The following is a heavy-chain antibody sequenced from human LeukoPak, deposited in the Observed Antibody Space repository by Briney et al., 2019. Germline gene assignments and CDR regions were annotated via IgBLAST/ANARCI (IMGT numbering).Heavy chain of an antibody. CDR2: VRGGGGFT. Sequence: GGSLRLSCAASGFTFSSYAMSWVRQAPGKGLEWVSYVRGGGGFTRYSDSVKGRFTISRDNSNNILYLHMNSLRAEDTAIYYCAKCSASYYNDAFDIWGRGTMVTVSS. J-gene: IGHJ3*02. V-gene: IGHV3-23*01. D-gene: IGHD3-10*02. CDR1: GFTFSSYA. CDR3: AKCSASYYNDAFDI.